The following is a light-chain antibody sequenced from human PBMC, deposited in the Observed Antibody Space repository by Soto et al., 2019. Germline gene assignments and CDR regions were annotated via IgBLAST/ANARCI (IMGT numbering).Light chain of an antibody. CDR2: GAS. Sequence: EIVLTQSPGTLSLSPGERATLSCRASQSVSSSYLAWYQQKPGQAPRLLIYGASSRATGIPDRFSGSGSGTDFTLTISRLEPDHFAVYYCQQYGSSPPLTFGPGTKVDIK. J-gene: IGKJ3*01. V-gene: IGKV3-20*01. CDR1: QSVSSSY. CDR3: QQYGSSPPLT.